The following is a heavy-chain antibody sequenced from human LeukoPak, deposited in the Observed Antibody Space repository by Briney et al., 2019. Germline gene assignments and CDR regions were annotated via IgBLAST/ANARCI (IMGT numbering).Heavy chain of an antibody. D-gene: IGHD6-13*01. J-gene: IGHJ6*03. V-gene: IGHV3-53*01. Sequence: PGGSLRLSCAASGFTVSSNYMSWVRQAPGKGLEWVSVIYSGGSTYYADSVKGRFTLSRDNSKNTLYLQMNSLRGEDTAVYYCASSPSSWRYMDVWGKGTRSPSP. CDR1: GFTVSSNY. CDR2: IYSGGST. CDR3: ASSPSSWRYMDV.